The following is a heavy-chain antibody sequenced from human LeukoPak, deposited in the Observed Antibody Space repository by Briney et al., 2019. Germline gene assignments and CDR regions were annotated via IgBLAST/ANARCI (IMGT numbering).Heavy chain of an antibody. V-gene: IGHV4-39*07. D-gene: IGHD2-8*01. CDR2: IYYSGST. J-gene: IGHJ5*02. CDR3: ARFPKYCTNGVCYTPFDP. Sequence: PSETLSLTCTVSGGSISSSSYYWGWVRQPPGKGLEWIGSIYYSGSTNYNPSLKSRVTISVDKSKNQFSLKLSSVTAADTAVYYCARFPKYCTNGVCYTPFDPWGQGTLVTVSS. CDR1: GGSISSSSYY.